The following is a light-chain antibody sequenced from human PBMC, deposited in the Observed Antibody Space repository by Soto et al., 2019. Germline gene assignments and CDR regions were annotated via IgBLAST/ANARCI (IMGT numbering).Light chain of an antibody. Sequence: EIVLTQSPGTLSLSLGERATLSCRASQYITSSYLAWYQQKPGQPPRLLIYGASTRPTGIPHRFSGSGSGTDFTLTISRLEPEDFAVYFCQQFGRSTAFGQGTKVEIK. CDR1: QYITSSY. CDR2: GAS. V-gene: IGKV3-20*01. J-gene: IGKJ1*01. CDR3: QQFGRSTA.